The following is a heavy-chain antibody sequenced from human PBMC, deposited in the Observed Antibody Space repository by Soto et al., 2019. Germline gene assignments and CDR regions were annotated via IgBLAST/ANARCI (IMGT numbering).Heavy chain of an antibody. J-gene: IGHJ4*02. CDR2: ISAHNGNT. D-gene: IGHD3-10*01. V-gene: IGHV1-18*01. Sequence: QVHLVQSGAEVKKPGASVKVSCKGSGYAFTTYGITWVRQAPGQGLEWMGWISAHNGNTNYAQKLQGRVTVTRDTSTSTAYMELRGLRSDDTAAYYCARGGYGAYWGQGALVTVSS. CDR3: ARGGYGAY. CDR1: GYAFTTYG.